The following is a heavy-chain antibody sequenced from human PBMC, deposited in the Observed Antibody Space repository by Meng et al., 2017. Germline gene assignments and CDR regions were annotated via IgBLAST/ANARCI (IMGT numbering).Heavy chain of an antibody. D-gene: IGHD6-25*01. CDR2: INPKSGDT. CDR1: GYNFPDHY. Sequence: QVELGQSGAGVKKPGTSGKVSCKPSGYNFPDHYIHWVRRAPGQGLEWMGRINPKSGDTHYAQKFQARVTMTGDTSISTAYMELSGLRSDDTAMYYCARDEDISAAGKLFGDYWGQGTLVTVSS. V-gene: IGHV1-2*06. CDR3: ARDEDISAAGKLFGDY. J-gene: IGHJ4*02.